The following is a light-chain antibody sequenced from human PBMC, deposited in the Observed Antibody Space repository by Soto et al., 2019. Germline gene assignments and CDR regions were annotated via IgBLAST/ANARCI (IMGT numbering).Light chain of an antibody. CDR2: NNN. V-gene: IGLV1-44*01. J-gene: IGLJ3*02. CDR1: SSNIGSHV. Sequence: QSVLTQPPSASGTPGQRVTISCSGSSSNIGSHVVYWYQQLAGTAPKLLMYNNNQRPSGVPDRFSGSKSGTTASLAISGLQSEDEADYDCAVWDDGLDGWVFGGGTKLTVL. CDR3: AVWDDGLDGWV.